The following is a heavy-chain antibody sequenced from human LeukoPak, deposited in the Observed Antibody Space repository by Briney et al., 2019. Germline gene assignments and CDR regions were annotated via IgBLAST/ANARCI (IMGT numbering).Heavy chain of an antibody. CDR2: VNGDGSST. D-gene: IGHD5-18*01. CDR3: AGGYSYGRGVDY. V-gene: IGHV3-74*01. CDR1: GFTFSTNW. J-gene: IGHJ4*02. Sequence: GGSLRLSGAASGFTFSTNWMHWVRQAPGKGLVWVSRVNGDGSSTNYADSVKGRFTISRDNAKNSLYLQMNSLRAEDTAVYYCAGGYSYGRGVDYWGQGTLVTVSS.